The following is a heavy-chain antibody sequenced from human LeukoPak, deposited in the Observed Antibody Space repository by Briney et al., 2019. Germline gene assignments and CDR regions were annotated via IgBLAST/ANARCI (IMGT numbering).Heavy chain of an antibody. CDR2: IYYSGST. Sequence: SVTLSLTCTVSGGFISSYYWSWIRQPPGKGLEWIGYIYYSGSTNYNPSLKSPVTISVNTSQNQVSLKLSPVTAEDTAVYLLARDIVRATVVRVHYFDYWGQGTLVTVSS. J-gene: IGHJ4*02. V-gene: IGHV4-59*01. CDR3: ARDIVRATVVRVHYFDY. D-gene: IGHD4-23*01. CDR1: GGFISSYY.